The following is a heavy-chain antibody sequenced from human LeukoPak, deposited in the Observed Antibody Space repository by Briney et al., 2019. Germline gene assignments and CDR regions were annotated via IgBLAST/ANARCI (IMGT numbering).Heavy chain of an antibody. D-gene: IGHD6-13*01. CDR1: GFTFSSYN. CDR2: ISSSSSTM. V-gene: IGHV3-48*01. Sequence: SGGSLRLSCAASGFTFSSYNLNWVRQAPGKGLERVSYISSSSSTMYYADSVKGRFTISRDNAKNSLYLQMNSLRAEDTAVYYCARDVRWDSWGQGTLVTVSS. J-gene: IGHJ4*02. CDR3: ARDVRWDS.